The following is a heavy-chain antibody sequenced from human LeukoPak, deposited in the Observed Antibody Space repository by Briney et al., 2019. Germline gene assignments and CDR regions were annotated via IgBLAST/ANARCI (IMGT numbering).Heavy chain of an antibody. V-gene: IGHV4-4*09. CDR1: AGSITSDY. CDR2: IYTSGST. D-gene: IGHD3-3*01. J-gene: IGHJ5*02. Sequence: SETLSLTCTVSAGSITSDYWSWIRPPPGKGRGWIGYIYTSGSTNYNPSPTRGATISEAPPKNQLTLKLSSVTAADTAVYYCARVAEDYYFWSGANMDRFDPWGQGTLVTVSP. CDR3: ARVAEDYYFWSGANMDRFDP.